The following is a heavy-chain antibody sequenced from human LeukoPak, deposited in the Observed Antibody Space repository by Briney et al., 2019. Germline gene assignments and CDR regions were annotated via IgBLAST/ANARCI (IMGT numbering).Heavy chain of an antibody. CDR1: GFTFSNYR. D-gene: IGHD6-19*01. CDR3: AKELGWLVGPFDI. CDR2: IRYDGSSK. V-gene: IGHV3-30*02. J-gene: IGHJ3*02. Sequence: AGGSPRRSCAAYGFTFSNYRIHWVRQAPGKGLDWVAFIRYDGSSKYYADSVKGRFTISRDNSRNTLYLQMNSLRTEDTAVYYCAKELGWLVGPFDIWGQGIMVTVSS.